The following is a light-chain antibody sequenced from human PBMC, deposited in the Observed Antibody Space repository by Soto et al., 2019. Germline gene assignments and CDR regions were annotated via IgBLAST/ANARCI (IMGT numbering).Light chain of an antibody. CDR2: WAS. CDR1: QSGLSSSNNKNY. CDR3: QQYYSTPLT. J-gene: IGKJ3*01. V-gene: IGKV4-1*01. Sequence: DIVMTQSPDSRAVSLGERATINCKSSQSGLSSSNNKNYLAWYQQKPGQPPKMLIYWASTREPGVPDRFSGSGSGTDFTLTISSLQAEDVAVYYCQQYYSTPLTFGPGTKVDIK.